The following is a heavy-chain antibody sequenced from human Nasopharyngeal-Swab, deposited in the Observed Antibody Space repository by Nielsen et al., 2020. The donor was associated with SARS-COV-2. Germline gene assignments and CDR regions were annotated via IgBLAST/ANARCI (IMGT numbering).Heavy chain of an antibody. J-gene: IGHJ4*02. D-gene: IGHD1-26*01. CDR2: ISYDGSNK. CDR3: VREFEATGATYLDY. CDR1: GFTFSSYA. Sequence: GESLKISCVASGFTFSSYAMHWVRQAPGKGLEWVAVISYDGSNKYYADSVKGRFTISRDNSKNTLYLQMNSLRAEDTAVYYCVREFEATGATYLDYWGLGTLVTVSS. V-gene: IGHV3-30-3*01.